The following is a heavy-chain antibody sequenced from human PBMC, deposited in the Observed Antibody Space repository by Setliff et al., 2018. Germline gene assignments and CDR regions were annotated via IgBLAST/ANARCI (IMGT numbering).Heavy chain of an antibody. CDR3: ARENPSRLELRGAFDY. D-gene: IGHD1-7*01. J-gene: IGHJ4*02. V-gene: IGHV1-2*04. CDR2: INPNSGGT. CDR1: GATFSSYA. Sequence: ASVKVSCKASGATFSSYAISWVRQAPGQGLEWMGWINPNSGGTNYAQKFQGWVTMTRDTSISTAYMELSRLRSEDTAVYYCARENPSRLELRGAFDYWGQGTLVTVS.